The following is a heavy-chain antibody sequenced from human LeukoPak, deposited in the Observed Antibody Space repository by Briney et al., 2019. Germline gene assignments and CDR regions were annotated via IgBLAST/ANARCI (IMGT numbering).Heavy chain of an antibody. Sequence: GGSLRLSCAASGFTVSSNYMSWVRQAPGKELEWVATIKDDGSQKYYVDSVKGRFTISRDNAKNSLYLQMNSLEAEDTAVYYCAKYILYHGAFDIWGQGTMVTVSS. CDR3: AKYILYHGAFDI. CDR2: IKDDGSQK. J-gene: IGHJ3*02. D-gene: IGHD2-8*01. V-gene: IGHV3-7*01. CDR1: GFTVSSNY.